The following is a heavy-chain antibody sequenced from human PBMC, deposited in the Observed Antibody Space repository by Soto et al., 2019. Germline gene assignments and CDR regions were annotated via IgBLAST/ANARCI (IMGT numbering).Heavy chain of an antibody. D-gene: IGHD3-22*01. Sequence: PGGSLRLSCAASGFTFSGSAMHWVRQASGKGLEWVGRIRSKANSYATAYAASVKGRFTISRDDSKNTAYPQMNSLKTEDTAVYYCTRQGSGYLFDYCGQGTLLTVSS. V-gene: IGHV3-73*01. CDR3: TRQGSGYLFDY. CDR1: GFTFSGSA. CDR2: IRSKANSYAT. J-gene: IGHJ4*02.